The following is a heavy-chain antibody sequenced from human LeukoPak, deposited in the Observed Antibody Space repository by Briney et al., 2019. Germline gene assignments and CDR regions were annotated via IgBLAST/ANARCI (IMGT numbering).Heavy chain of an antibody. CDR2: INHSGGT. J-gene: IGHJ4*02. CDR3: ARGPNYYDSSGDDY. V-gene: IGHV4-34*01. D-gene: IGHD3-22*01. Sequence: PSETLSLTCAVYGGSFSGYYWSWIRQPPGKGLEWIGEINHSGGTNYNPSLKSRVTISVDTSKNQFSLKLSSVTAADTAVYYCARGPNYYDSSGDDYWGQGTLVTVSS. CDR1: GGSFSGYY.